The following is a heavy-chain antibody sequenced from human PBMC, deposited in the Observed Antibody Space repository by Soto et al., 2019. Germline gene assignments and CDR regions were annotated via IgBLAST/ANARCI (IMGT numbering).Heavy chain of an antibody. CDR3: AKDLIRGIAARPLDY. D-gene: IGHD6-6*01. CDR2: ISYDGSNK. J-gene: IGHJ4*02. Sequence: QVQLVESGGGVVQPGRSLRLSCAASGFTFSSYGMHWVRQAPGKGLEWVAVISYDGSNKYYADSVKGRFTISRDNSKNTLSLQMNSLRAEDTAVSYCAKDLIRGIAARPLDYWGQGTLVTVSS. CDR1: GFTFSSYG. V-gene: IGHV3-30*18.